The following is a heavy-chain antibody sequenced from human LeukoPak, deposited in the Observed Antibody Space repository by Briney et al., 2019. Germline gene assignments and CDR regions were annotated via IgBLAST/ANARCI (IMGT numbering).Heavy chain of an antibody. CDR1: GFTFSTYG. Sequence: GGSLRLSCAASGFTFSTYGMNWVRQTPGKGLEWVSSISSSNTYIYYADSVKGRFTISRDNAKNSLYLQINSLRAEDTAVYYCARARGYGEFDYWGQGTLVTVSS. J-gene: IGHJ4*02. D-gene: IGHD5-18*01. V-gene: IGHV3-21*01. CDR3: ARARGYGEFDY. CDR2: ISSSNTYI.